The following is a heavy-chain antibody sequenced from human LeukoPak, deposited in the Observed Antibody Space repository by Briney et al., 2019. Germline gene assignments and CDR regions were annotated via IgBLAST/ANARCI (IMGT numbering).Heavy chain of an antibody. CDR2: ISAYNGNT. V-gene: IGHV1-18*01. J-gene: IGHJ4*02. CDR3: ARDRYSGSYWGGYDRFDY. CDR1: GYTFTSYG. Sequence: EASVKVSCKASGYTFTSYGISWVRQAPGQGLEWMGWISAYNGNTNYAQKLQGRVTMTTDTSTSTAYMELRSLRSDDTAVYYCARDRYSGSYWGGYDRFDYWGQGTLVTVSS. D-gene: IGHD1-26*01.